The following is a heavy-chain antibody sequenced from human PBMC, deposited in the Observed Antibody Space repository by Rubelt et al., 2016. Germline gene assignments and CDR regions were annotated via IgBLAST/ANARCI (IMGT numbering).Heavy chain of an antibody. CDR2: ISYDGSNN. Sequence: VQLVESGGGLVKPGGSLRLSCAASGFTFSDYSMSWIRQAPGKGLEWVAVISYDGSNNYYADSVKGRFTISRDNSKNTLYLQMNSLRAEDTAVYYCARDVQEGHNYGHKDYWGQGTLVTVSS. D-gene: IGHD5-18*01. J-gene: IGHJ4*02. CDR3: ARDVQEGHNYGHKDY. V-gene: IGHV3-30*04. CDR1: GFTFSDYS.